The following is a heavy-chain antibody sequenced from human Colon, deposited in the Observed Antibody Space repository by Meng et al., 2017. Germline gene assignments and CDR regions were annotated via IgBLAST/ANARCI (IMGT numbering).Heavy chain of an antibody. Sequence: LQESGPGLVKPSGTLSLTCTVSGGSISSNNGWSWVRQSPGRGLEWIGEIYQSGSTNYSPSLKSRVTISLDKSKNQFSLKVSYMTAADTAVYFCARVPTTVDPFESWGQGTLVTVSS. J-gene: IGHJ4*02. CDR1: GGSISSNNG. CDR2: IYQSGST. V-gene: IGHV4-4*02. D-gene: IGHD4-23*01. CDR3: ARVPTTVDPFES.